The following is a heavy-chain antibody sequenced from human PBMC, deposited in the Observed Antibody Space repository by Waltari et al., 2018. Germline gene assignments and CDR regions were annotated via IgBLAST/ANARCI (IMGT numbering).Heavy chain of an antibody. V-gene: IGHV3-33*01. D-gene: IGHD5-12*01. CDR3: ARERDRVAPPYGLDV. J-gene: IGHJ6*02. CDR1: GFNFRTYG. CDR2: IWYDGSNK. Sequence: QVQLVESGGGVVQPGRALRLSCAASGFNFRTYGMHWVRQAPGKGLEWVAVIWYDGSNKDYADSVKGRFTISRDNSKNTLYVQMNGLRAEDTGVYYCARERDRVAPPYGLDVWGQGTTVTVSS.